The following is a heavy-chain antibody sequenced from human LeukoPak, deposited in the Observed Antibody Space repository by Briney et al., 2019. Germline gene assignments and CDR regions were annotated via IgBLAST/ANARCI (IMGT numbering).Heavy chain of an antibody. D-gene: IGHD3-3*01. J-gene: IGHJ6*02. CDR3: ARVAPLRSLEWLPDYYYYYGMDV. CDR2: ISAYNGYT. Sequence: ASVKVSCKASGYTFTSYGISWVRQAPGQGLEWMGWISAYNGYTNYAQKLQGRVTMTTDTSTSTAYMELRSLRSDDTAVYYCARVAPLRSLEWLPDYYYYYGMDVWGQGTTVTVSS. V-gene: IGHV1-18*01. CDR1: GYTFTSYG.